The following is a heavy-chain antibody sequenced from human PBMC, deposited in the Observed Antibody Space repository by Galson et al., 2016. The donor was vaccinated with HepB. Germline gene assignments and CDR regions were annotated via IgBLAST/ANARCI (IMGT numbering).Heavy chain of an antibody. J-gene: IGHJ4*02. D-gene: IGHD2-15*01. CDR1: GFIFSVYN. Sequence: SLRLSCAASGFIFSVYNMNWARQAPGKGLEWIAWITSSSDTMYYADSVKGRFTISRDNAKNSLYLEMNSLRPEDTAVYFCARDPLYCSGGSCIPYYFDYWGQGTPVTVSS. V-gene: IGHV3-48*01. CDR2: ITSSSDTM. CDR3: ARDPLYCSGGSCIPYYFDY.